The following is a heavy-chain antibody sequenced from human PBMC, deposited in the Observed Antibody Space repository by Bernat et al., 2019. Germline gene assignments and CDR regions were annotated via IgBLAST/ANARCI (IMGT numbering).Heavy chain of an antibody. V-gene: IGHV1-69*06. J-gene: IGHJ4*02. Sequence: QVQLVQSGAEVKKPGSSVKVSCKASGGTFSSYAISWVRQAPGQGLEWMGGIIPIFGTANYAQKFQGRVTITADKSTSTAYMELSSLRSEDTAVYYCARDFPMLYGDSQGKEDDYWGQGTLVTVSS. CDR1: GGTFSSYA. D-gene: IGHD4-17*01. CDR3: ARDFPMLYGDSQGKEDDY. CDR2: IIPIFGTA.